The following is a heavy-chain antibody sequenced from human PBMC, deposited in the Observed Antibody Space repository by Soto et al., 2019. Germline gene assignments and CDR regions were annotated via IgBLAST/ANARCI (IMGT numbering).Heavy chain of an antibody. Sequence: SETLSLTCAVSGGSISSSNWWSWVRQPPGKGLEWIGEIYHSGSTNYNPSLRSRVTISVDKSKNQFSLKLSSVTAADTAVYYCASVAVAGQYYYYYYGMDVWGQGTTVTVSS. V-gene: IGHV4-4*02. J-gene: IGHJ6*02. CDR1: GGSISSSNW. D-gene: IGHD6-19*01. CDR2: IYHSGST. CDR3: ASVAVAGQYYYYYYGMDV.